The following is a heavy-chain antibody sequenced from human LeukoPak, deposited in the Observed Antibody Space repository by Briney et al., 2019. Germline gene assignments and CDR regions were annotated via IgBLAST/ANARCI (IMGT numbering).Heavy chain of an antibody. D-gene: IGHD6-19*01. CDR1: GYTFTSYG. CDR3: ARTLPYSSGWLDY. V-gene: IGHV1-18*01. CDR2: ISAYNGNT. Sequence: ASVKVSCKASGYTFTSYGFSWVRQAAGQELEWMGWISAYNGNTNYAQKLQGRVTMNTDTSKRTAYMELRSLRSDDTAVYYCARTLPYSSGWLDYWGQGTLVTVSS. J-gene: IGHJ4*02.